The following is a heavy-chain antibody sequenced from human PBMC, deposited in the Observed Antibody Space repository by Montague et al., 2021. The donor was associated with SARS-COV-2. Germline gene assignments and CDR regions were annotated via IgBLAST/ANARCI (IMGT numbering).Heavy chain of an antibody. Sequence: SETLSLTCTVSGGSIRSSSYYWGWIRQPPGKGLECIGSIYYSGSIYYNPSLKSRVTISVDTSKNHFSLKLSSVTAADTAVYYCARTTWLRGYFDLWGRGTLVTVSS. CDR2: IYYSGSI. V-gene: IGHV4-39*07. D-gene: IGHD5-12*01. J-gene: IGHJ2*01. CDR3: ARTTWLRGYFDL. CDR1: GGSIRSSSYY.